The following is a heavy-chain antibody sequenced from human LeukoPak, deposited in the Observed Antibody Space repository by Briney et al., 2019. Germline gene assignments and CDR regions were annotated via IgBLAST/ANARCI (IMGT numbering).Heavy chain of an antibody. J-gene: IGHJ6*03. CDR2: IDWVDDK. V-gene: IGHV2-70*11. Sequence: SGPTLVNPTQTLTLTCTFSGFSLSTSGMCVSWIRQPPGKALEWLARIDWVDDKYYSTSLKTRLTISKDTSKNQVVLTMTNMDPVDTATYYCARIMAAAGRYYYYYMDVWGKGTTVTVSS. D-gene: IGHD6-13*01. CDR3: ARIMAAAGRYYYYYMDV. CDR1: GFSLSTSGMC.